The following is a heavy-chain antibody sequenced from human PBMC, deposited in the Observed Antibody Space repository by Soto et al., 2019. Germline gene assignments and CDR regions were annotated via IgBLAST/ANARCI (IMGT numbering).Heavy chain of an antibody. Sequence: QVQLPQWGAGPLRPLETLSLTCGVSGGSFSGYYWAWIRPSPGHGLEWIGEINDRGSINYNPSLKSRVSISVDTSTNHYLLNRRSVTAADTAVYYCARESNAILTGHRWVSYFDLWGRGTLV. V-gene: IGHV4-34*01. CDR2: INDRGSI. CDR1: GGSFSGYY. J-gene: IGHJ2*01. D-gene: IGHD3-9*01. CDR3: ARESNAILTGHRWVSYFDL.